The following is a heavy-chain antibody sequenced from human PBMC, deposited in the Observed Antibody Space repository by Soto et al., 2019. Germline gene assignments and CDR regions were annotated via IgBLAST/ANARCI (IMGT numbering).Heavy chain of an antibody. J-gene: IGHJ6*01. V-gene: IGHV1-69*12. CDR1: GGAFSDYA. CDR2: IMPIFRAP. Sequence: QVQLVQSGAEVKKPGSSVKVSCKASGGAFSDYAFSWVQQAPGQGLEWLGGIMPIFRAPDYAQKFQGRVTITADEFTRPAYMEMNSLRSEETAVYYCASWLKGPDIGNYYYGMEVW. D-gene: IGHD2-15*01. CDR3: ASWLKGPDIGNYYYGMEV.